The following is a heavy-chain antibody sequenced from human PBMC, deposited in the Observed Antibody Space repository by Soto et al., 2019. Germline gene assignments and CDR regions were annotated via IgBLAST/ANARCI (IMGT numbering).Heavy chain of an antibody. Sequence: QVQLQESGPGLVKPSQTLSLTCTVSGGSISSGGYYWSWIRQHPGKGLEWIGYIYYSGSTYYNPSLKSRVTTPVDTSNNQSSLKLSSVTAADTAVYYCARLYGSGSYYNYWYFDLWGRGTLVTVSS. CDR2: IYYSGST. CDR1: GGSISSGGYY. V-gene: IGHV4-31*03. CDR3: ARLYGSGSYYNYWYFDL. J-gene: IGHJ2*01. D-gene: IGHD3-10*01.